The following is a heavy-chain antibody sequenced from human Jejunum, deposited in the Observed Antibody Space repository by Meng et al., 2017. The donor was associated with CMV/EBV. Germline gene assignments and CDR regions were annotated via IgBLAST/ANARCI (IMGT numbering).Heavy chain of an antibody. V-gene: IGHV4-4*02. J-gene: IGHJ4*02. CDR3: ASFPPPGKQWLVTDY. CDR1: GGSISSSSW. D-gene: IGHD6-19*01. CDR2: IYHSGST. Sequence: QVHRQGSGPVLVKPAGTLSLACAVSGGSISSSSWWSWVRQPPGKGLEWIGEIYHSGSTNYNPSLKSRVTISVDKSKNQFSLKLSSVTAADTAVYYCASFPPPGKQWLVTDYWGQGTLVTVSS.